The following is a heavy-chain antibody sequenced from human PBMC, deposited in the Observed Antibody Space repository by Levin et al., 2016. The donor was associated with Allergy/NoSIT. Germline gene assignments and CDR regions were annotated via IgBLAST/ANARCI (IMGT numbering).Heavy chain of an antibody. J-gene: IGHJ3*02. CDR2: ISSSSSYI. Sequence: WIRQPPGKGLEWVSSISSSSSYIYYADSVKGRFTISRDNAKNSLYLQMNSLRAEDTAVYYCARVGATWAFDIWGQGTMVTVSS. D-gene: IGHD1-26*01. CDR3: ARVGATWAFDI. V-gene: IGHV3-21*01.